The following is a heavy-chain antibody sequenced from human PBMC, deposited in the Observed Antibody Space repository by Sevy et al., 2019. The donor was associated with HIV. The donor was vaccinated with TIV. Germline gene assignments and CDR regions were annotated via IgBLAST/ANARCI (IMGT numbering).Heavy chain of an antibody. CDR2: ITWDGGST. CDR1: GFTFDDYT. CDR3: AKGRSSGLFDS. D-gene: IGHD6-19*01. Sequence: GSLRLSCAASGFTFDDYTMHWVRQAPGKGLEWVSLITWDGGSTYYADSVKGRFTISRDNSKNSLYLQMNSLRTEDTALYYCAKGRSSGLFDSWGQGTLVTVSS. J-gene: IGHJ4*02. V-gene: IGHV3-43*01.